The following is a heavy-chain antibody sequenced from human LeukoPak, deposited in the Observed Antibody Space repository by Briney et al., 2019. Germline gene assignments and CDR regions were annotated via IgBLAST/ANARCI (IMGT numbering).Heavy chain of an antibody. CDR2: ISSVGSTM. J-gene: IGHJ4*02. CDR3: ARADVYGDSTIYY. D-gene: IGHD4-17*01. V-gene: IGHV3-11*04. CDR1: GFSFSDHY. Sequence: GGSLRLSCAVSGFSFSDHYMDWVRQAPGKGLEWVSYISSVGSTMYYADSVRGRFTISRDNAKNSLFLRMNSLRAEDTAVYYCARADVYGDSTIYYWGQGTLVSVSS.